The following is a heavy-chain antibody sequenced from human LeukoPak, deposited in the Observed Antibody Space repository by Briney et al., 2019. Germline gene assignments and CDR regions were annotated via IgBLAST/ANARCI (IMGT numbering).Heavy chain of an antibody. Sequence: GGSLRLSCAASGFTFSSYGMHWVRQAPGKGLEWVAVIWYDGSNKYYADSVKGRFTITRDNSKNTLYLQMNSLRAEDTAVYYCARDPYCGGDCYPDAFDIWGQGTMVTVSS. V-gene: IGHV3-33*01. J-gene: IGHJ3*02. CDR1: GFTFSSYG. CDR2: IWYDGSNK. D-gene: IGHD2-21*02. CDR3: ARDPYCGGDCYPDAFDI.